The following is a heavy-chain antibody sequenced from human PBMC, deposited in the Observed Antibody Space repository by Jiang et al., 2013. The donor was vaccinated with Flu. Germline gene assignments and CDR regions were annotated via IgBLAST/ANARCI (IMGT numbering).Heavy chain of an antibody. D-gene: IGHD6-19*01. Sequence: GYTFTSYAMNWVRQAPGQGLEWMGWINTNTGNPTYAQGFTGRFVFSLDTSVSTAYLQISSLKAEDTAVYYCARPGQWLVTDAFDIWGQGTMVTVSS. CDR2: INTNTGNP. CDR1: GYTFTSYA. J-gene: IGHJ3*02. CDR3: ARPGQWLVTDAFDI. V-gene: IGHV7-4-1*02.